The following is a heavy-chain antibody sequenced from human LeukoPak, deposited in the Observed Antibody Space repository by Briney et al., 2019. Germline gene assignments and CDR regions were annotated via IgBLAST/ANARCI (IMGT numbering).Heavy chain of an antibody. CDR3: ARVSGYDWESFYDY. J-gene: IGHJ4*02. CDR1: GVSISSSSYY. Sequence: SETLSLTCTVSGVSISSSSYYWGWIRQPPGKGLEWIGSIYYSGSTYYNPSLKSRVTISVDTSKNQFSLKLNSVTAADTAVYYCARVSGYDWESFYDYWGQGTLVTVCS. V-gene: IGHV4-39*07. CDR2: IYYSGST. D-gene: IGHD5-12*01.